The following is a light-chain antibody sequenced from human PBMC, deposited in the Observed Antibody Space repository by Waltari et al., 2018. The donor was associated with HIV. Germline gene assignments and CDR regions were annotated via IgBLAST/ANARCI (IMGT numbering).Light chain of an antibody. CDR2: SDE. CDR3: ATWDASLNGWV. Sequence: LTHPPSAAGTPEQRLTTSCSGSSSNIGFPSLNSYQQCPGTAPTPVIYSDEQRPSGVPYRFSGSKSGASASLAISGLQSEDEAADYCATWDASLNGWVFGGGTKLTVL. J-gene: IGLJ3*02. V-gene: IGLV1-44*01. CDR1: SSNIGFPS.